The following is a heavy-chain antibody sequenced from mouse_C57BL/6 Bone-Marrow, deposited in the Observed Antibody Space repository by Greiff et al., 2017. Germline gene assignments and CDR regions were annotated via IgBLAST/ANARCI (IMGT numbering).Heavy chain of an antibody. CDR3: ARADDGYYKGYAMDY. V-gene: IGHV3-1*01. CDR1: GYSITSGYD. D-gene: IGHD2-3*01. CDR2: ISYSGST. Sequence: EVQLQQSGPGMVKPSQSLSLTCTVTGYSITSGYDWHWIRHFPGNKLEWMGYISYSGSTNYNPSLKSRISITHDTSKNHFFLKLNSVTTEDTATYYCARADDGYYKGYAMDYWGQGTSVTVSS. J-gene: IGHJ4*01.